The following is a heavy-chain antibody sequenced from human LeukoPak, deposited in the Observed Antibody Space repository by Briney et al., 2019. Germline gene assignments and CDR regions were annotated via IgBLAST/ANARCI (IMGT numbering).Heavy chain of an antibody. J-gene: IGHJ3*02. CDR2: IYYSGST. CDR1: GGSISSYY. V-gene: IGHV4-59*01. Sequence: SATLSLTCTVSGGSISSYYWSWIQQPPGKGQEWIGYIYYSGSTNYNPSLKSRVTISVDTSKNQLSLKLSSVTAADTAVYYCARGEKGFFDIWGQGTMVTVSS. CDR3: ARGEKGFFDI.